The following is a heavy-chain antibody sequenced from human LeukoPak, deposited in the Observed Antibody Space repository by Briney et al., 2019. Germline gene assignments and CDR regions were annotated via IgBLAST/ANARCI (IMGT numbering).Heavy chain of an antibody. CDR2: INQDGGEK. D-gene: IGHD2/OR15-2a*01. CDR1: GITFNTYW. CDR3: TTFYTRLTDY. V-gene: IGHV3-7*05. J-gene: IGHJ4*02. Sequence: GGSLRLSCAASGITFNTYWISWVRQAPGKGLEWLATINQDGGEKYYVDSVKGRFTISRDNAKNSLFLQMNSLRAEDTAVYYCTTFYTRLTDYWGQGTLVTVSS.